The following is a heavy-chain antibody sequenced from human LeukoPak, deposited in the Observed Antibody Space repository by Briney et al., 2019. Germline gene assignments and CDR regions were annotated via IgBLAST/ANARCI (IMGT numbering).Heavy chain of an antibody. CDR2: ISYDGSNK. J-gene: IGHJ4*02. CDR1: GFTFSSYG. Sequence: GGSLRLSCAASGFTFSSYGMHWVRQAPGKGLEWVAVISYDGSNKYYADSVKGRFTISRDNSKNTLYLQMNSLRAEDTAVYYCARILGSGYSYGCLRYWGQGTLVTVSS. D-gene: IGHD5-18*01. CDR3: ARILGSGYSYGCLRY. V-gene: IGHV3-30*03.